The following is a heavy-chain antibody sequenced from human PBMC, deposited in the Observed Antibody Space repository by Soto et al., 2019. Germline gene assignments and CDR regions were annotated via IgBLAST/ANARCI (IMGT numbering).Heavy chain of an antibody. V-gene: IGHV3-23*01. D-gene: IGHD5-18*01. J-gene: IGHJ4*02. CDR1: GFTFSSYA. CDR2: ISGSGGST. Sequence: PXGSLLLSCVASGFTFSSYAMSWVRQAPGKGLEWVSAISGSGGSTYYADSVKGRFTISRDNSKNTLYLQMNSLRAEDTAVYYCAREGYSYGLVLQDWGQGTLVTVSS. CDR3: AREGYSYGLVLQD.